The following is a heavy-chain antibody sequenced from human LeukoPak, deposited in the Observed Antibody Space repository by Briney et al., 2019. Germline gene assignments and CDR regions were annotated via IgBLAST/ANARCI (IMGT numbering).Heavy chain of an antibody. Sequence: PGGSLRLSCAASGFTFSSYSMNWVRQAPGKGLEWVSYISSSSSTIYYADSVKGRFTISRDNAKNSLYLQMNSLRAEDTAVYYCARERGGYCSGGSCYGPDYWGQGTLVTVSS. D-gene: IGHD2-15*01. CDR3: ARERGGYCSGGSCYGPDY. CDR1: GFTFSSYS. CDR2: ISSSSSTI. J-gene: IGHJ4*02. V-gene: IGHV3-48*01.